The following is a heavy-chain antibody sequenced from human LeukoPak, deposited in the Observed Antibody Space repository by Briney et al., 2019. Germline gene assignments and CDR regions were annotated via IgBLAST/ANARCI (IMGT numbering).Heavy chain of an antibody. CDR3: ARQAATMGRFYFDY. CDR2: IKQDGSEI. J-gene: IGHJ4*02. V-gene: IGHV3-7*03. Sequence: GGSLRLSCAASGFIFTSYWMSWVRQAPGKGLEWVANIKQDGSEIYYVDSVKGRFTISRDNAKNSLSLQMNSLRAEDMAVYYCARQAATMGRFYFDYWGQGTLVTVSS. CDR1: GFIFTSYW. D-gene: IGHD5-24*01.